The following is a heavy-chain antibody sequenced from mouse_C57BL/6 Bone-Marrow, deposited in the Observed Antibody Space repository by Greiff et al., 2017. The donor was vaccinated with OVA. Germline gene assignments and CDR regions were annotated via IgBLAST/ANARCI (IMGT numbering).Heavy chain of an antibody. CDR1: GYTFTSYW. CDR3: ARKSPYGSTSYWYIDV. J-gene: IGHJ1*03. D-gene: IGHD1-1*01. CDR2: IHPNSGST. Sequence: QVQLQQPGAELVKPGASVKLSCKASGYTFTSYWMHWVKQRPGQGLEWIGMIHPNSGSTNYNEKLKSKATLTVDKSSSTAYMQLSSLTSEDSAVYYSARKSPYGSTSYWYIDVWGTGTTVTVSS. V-gene: IGHV1-64*01.